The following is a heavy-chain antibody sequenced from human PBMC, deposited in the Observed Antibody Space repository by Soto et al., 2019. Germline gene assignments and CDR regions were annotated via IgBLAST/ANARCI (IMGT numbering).Heavy chain of an antibody. D-gene: IGHD1-26*01. Sequence: GGSLRLSCAASGFTFSSYAMSWVRQAPGKGLEWVSAISGSGGSTYYADSVKGRFTISRDNSKNTLYLQMNSLRAEDTAVYYCANIGGAGVTPSFFDYWGQGTLVTVSS. CDR2: ISGSGGST. V-gene: IGHV3-23*01. CDR1: GFTFSSYA. CDR3: ANIGGAGVTPSFFDY. J-gene: IGHJ4*02.